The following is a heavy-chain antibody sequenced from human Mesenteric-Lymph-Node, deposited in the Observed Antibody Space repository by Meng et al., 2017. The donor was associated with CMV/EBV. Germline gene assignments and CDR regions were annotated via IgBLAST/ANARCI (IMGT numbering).Heavy chain of an antibody. D-gene: IGHD3-3*01. CDR2: MNPNSGNT. V-gene: IGHV1-8*01. Sequence: ASVKVSCKASGYKFSSFGFSWVRQATGQGLEWMGWMNPNSGNTGYAQKFQGRVTITRNTSISTAYMELSSLRSEDTAVYYCARGSALEWDPQIDYWGQGTLVTVSS. CDR1: GYKFSSFG. J-gene: IGHJ4*02. CDR3: ARGSALEWDPQIDY.